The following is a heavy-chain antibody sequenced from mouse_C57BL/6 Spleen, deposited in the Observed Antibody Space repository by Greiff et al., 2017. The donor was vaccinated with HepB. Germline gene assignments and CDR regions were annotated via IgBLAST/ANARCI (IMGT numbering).Heavy chain of an antibody. CDR3: ARRFITTGRVYYFDY. CDR2: ILPGSGST. CDR1: GYTFTGYW. D-gene: IGHD1-1*01. Sequence: QVQLQQSGAELMKPGASVKLSCKATGYTFTGYWIEWVKQRPGHGLEWIGEILPGSGSTNYNAKFKGKATFTADTSSNTAYMQLSSLTTEDSAIYYCARRFITTGRVYYFDYWGQGTTLTVSS. J-gene: IGHJ2*01. V-gene: IGHV1-9*01.